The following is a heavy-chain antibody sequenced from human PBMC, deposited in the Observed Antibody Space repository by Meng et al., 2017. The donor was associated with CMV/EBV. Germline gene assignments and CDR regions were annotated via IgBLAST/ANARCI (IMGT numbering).Heavy chain of an antibody. V-gene: IGHV2-5*02. Sequence: QITLKASGPGVVKPTQTVTMTCNFSGFSLRTSGVGVGWIRQHPGKALEWLALIYWDDDKRYSPSLKSRLTITKDTSKTQVVLTMTNMDPVDTATYYCAHRGSYGYHGYWGQGTLVTVSS. J-gene: IGHJ4*02. CDR3: AHRGSYGYHGY. CDR2: IYWDDDK. D-gene: IGHD5-18*01. CDR1: GFSLRTSGVG.